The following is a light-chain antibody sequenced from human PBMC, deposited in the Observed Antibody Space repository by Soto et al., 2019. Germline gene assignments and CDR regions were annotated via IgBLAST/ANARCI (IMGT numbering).Light chain of an antibody. J-gene: IGLJ3*02. V-gene: IGLV1-44*01. CDR3: AAWDDSLNAL. CDR2: SNN. CDR1: SSNIGSNT. Sequence: QSVLTQPPSASGIPGQRVTISCSGSSSNIGSNTVNWYQQLPGTAPKLLIYSNNQRPSGVPDRFSGSKSGTSASLAISGLQSEDEADYYCAAWDDSLNALFGGGTKLTVL.